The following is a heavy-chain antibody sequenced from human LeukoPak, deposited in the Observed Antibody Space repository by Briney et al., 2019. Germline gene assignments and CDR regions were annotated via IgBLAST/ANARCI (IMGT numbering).Heavy chain of an antibody. J-gene: IGHJ4*02. Sequence: PGGSLRPSCAASGFTFRSYWMSWVRQAPGKGLEWVANIKQDGSEKYYVDSVKGRFTISRDNAKNSVYLQMNSLRAEDTAVYYCASDGHPFESWGQGARVTVSS. V-gene: IGHV3-7*01. CDR3: ASDGHPFES. CDR2: IKQDGSEK. CDR1: GFTFRSYW.